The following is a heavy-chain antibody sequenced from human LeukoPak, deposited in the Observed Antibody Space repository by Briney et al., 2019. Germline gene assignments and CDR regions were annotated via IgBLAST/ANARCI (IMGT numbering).Heavy chain of an antibody. CDR2: IYSGGST. J-gene: IGHJ6*02. V-gene: IGHV3-53*01. CDR1: GFTVSSNY. CDR3: ARDFKSGSYSYYYYGMDV. D-gene: IGHD1-26*01. Sequence: GGSLRLSCAASGFTVSSNYMSWVRQAPGKGLEWVSVIYSGGSTYYADSVKGRFTISRDNSKNTLYLQMNSLRAEDTAVYHCARDFKSGSYSYYYYGMDVWGQGTTVTVSS.